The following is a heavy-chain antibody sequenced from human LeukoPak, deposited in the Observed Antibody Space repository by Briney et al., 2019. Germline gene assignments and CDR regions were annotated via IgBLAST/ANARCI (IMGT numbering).Heavy chain of an antibody. D-gene: IGHD4-11*01. CDR2: IKEDGSVK. CDR1: GFTFSSFW. Sequence: GGSLRLSCAASGFTFSSFWRIWVRQAPGKGLEWVANIKEDGSVKNYVDSVKGRFTTSRDNAKNSLFLQMNSLRAEDTAVYYCARERYGNYNWGQGTLVTVSS. CDR3: ARERYGNYN. V-gene: IGHV3-7*03. J-gene: IGHJ4*02.